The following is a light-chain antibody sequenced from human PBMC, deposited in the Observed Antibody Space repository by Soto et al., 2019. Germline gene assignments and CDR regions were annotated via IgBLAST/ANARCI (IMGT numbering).Light chain of an antibody. CDR3: AAWDGSLNGYV. J-gene: IGLJ1*01. V-gene: IGLV1-44*01. CDR1: SSNIGTNI. Sequence: QSVLTQPPSASGTPGQRGTISCSGSSSNIGTNIVNWYQQLPGTAPKLLIYIDDQRPLGVPDRFSGSKSGTSASLAISGLQSEDEADYYCAAWDGSLNGYVFGSGTKLTV. CDR2: IDD.